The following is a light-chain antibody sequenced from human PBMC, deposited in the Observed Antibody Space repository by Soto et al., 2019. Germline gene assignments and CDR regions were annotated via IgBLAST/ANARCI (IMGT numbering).Light chain of an antibody. V-gene: IGKV3-20*01. CDR2: GAS. CDR3: QKYGSAPPSWT. CDR1: LSCSRSS. Sequence: ETVLTQSPGTLSLSPGESATLSCRASLSCSRSSVAWYQQKPGQAPRLLIYGASSRATGTPDRFSGSGTGTDFTVTISRLEPEDFAVYYCQKYGSAPPSWTFGQVNKV. J-gene: IGKJ1*01.